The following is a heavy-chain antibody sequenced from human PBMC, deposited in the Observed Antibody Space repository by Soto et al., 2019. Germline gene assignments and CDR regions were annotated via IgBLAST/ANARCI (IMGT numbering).Heavy chain of an antibody. D-gene: IGHD6-19*01. CDR3: ARGSGWSPRFDY. J-gene: IGHJ4*01. Sequence: VASVKVSCKASGYTFTSYAIHWVRQAPGQRLEWMGWINAGNGNTKYSQKFQGRVTITRDTSASTAYMELSSLRSEDTAVYYCARGSGWSPRFDYWGHGTLVTVSS. CDR1: GYTFTSYA. V-gene: IGHV1-3*01. CDR2: INAGNGNT.